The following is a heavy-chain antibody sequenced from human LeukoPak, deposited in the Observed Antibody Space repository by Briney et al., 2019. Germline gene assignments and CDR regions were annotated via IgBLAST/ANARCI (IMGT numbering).Heavy chain of an antibody. D-gene: IGHD3-22*01. CDR2: ISSNGSTI. V-gene: IGHV3-11*01. J-gene: IGHJ4*02. Sequence: GGSLRLSCAASGFTFSDYYMSWIRQAPGKGLEWVSYISSNGSTIYYADSVKGRFTISRDNAKNSLYLQMNSLRAEDTAVYYCARGSPPRRNYDSRGYYSYYFDYWGQGTLVTVSS. CDR1: GFTFSDYY. CDR3: ARGSPPRRNYDSRGYYSYYFDY.